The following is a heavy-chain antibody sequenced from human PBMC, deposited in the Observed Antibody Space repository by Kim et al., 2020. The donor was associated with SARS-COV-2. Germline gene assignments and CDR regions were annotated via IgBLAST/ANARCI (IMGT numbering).Heavy chain of an antibody. J-gene: IGHJ4*02. V-gene: IGHV3-23*01. CDR3: AKDRLIGGVIADLDY. D-gene: IGHD3-16*02. Sequence: GKGQSTISRDNSKNTRYLPMNNLRAEDTAVYYCAKDRLIGGVIADLDYWGQGTLVTVSS.